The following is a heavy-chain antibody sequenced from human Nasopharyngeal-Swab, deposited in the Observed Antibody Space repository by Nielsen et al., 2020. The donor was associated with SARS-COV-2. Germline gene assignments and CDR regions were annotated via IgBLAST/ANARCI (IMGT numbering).Heavy chain of an antibody. CDR1: GFTFSSYA. CDR3: AKKGSCSSTSCYYYDYYYMDV. Sequence: GESLKISCAASGFTFSSYAMSWVRQAPGKGLEWVSTISGSGGSTYYADSVEGRFTISRDNSKNTLYLQMTSLRAEDTAVYYCAKKGSCSSTSCYYYDYYYMDVWGKGTTVTVSS. D-gene: IGHD2-2*01. V-gene: IGHV3-23*01. J-gene: IGHJ6*03. CDR2: ISGSGGST.